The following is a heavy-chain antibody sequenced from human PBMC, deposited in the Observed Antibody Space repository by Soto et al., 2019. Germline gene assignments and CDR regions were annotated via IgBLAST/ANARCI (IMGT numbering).Heavy chain of an antibody. CDR2: IIPIFGTA. D-gene: IGHD6-13*01. CDR3: ARDSGPQGIAAAGPKYNWFDP. CDR1: GGTFSSYA. J-gene: IGHJ5*02. Sequence: ASVNVSCKASGGTFSSYAISWVRQAPGQGLEWMGGIIPIFGTANYAQKFQGRVTITADESTSTAYMELSSLRSEDTAVYYCARDSGPQGIAAAGPKYNWFDPWGQGTLVTVSS. V-gene: IGHV1-69*13.